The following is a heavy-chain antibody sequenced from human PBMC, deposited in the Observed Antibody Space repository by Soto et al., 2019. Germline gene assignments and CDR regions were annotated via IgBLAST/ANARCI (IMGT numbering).Heavy chain of an antibody. CDR3: ARDLRYFERDWPNY. CDR1: GFTFSSYG. D-gene: IGHD3-9*01. J-gene: IGHJ4*01. V-gene: IGHV3-33*01. CDR2: IWYDGSNK. Sequence: GGSLRLSCAASGFTFSSYGMHWVRQAPGKGLEWVAVIWYDGSNKYYADSVKGRFTISRDNSKNTLYLQMNSLRAEDTAVYYCARDLRYFERDWPNYWVHGTLVTGSS.